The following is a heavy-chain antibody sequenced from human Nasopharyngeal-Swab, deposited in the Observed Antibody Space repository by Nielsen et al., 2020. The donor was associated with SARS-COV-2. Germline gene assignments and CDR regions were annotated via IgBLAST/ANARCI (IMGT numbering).Heavy chain of an antibody. Sequence: GESLKIFCAASGFTFSSYAMSWVRQAPGKGLEWVSVISGSGGSTYYADSVKGRFTISRDNSKNTLYLQMNSLRAEDTAVYYCARYDDYYDSSGYAYWGQGTLVTVSS. J-gene: IGHJ4*02. D-gene: IGHD3-22*01. CDR2: ISGSGGST. CDR1: GFTFSSYA. CDR3: ARYDDYYDSSGYAY. V-gene: IGHV3-23*01.